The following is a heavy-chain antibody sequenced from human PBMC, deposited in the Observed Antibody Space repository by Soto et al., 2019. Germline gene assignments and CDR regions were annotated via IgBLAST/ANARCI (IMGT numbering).Heavy chain of an antibody. CDR1: GYIFTSYP. CDR2: INVGTGTT. V-gene: IGHV1-3*01. D-gene: IGHD2-21*02. Sequence: QVQLVQSGAEVKKPGAPVKVSCKASGYIFTSYPLHWVRQAPGQRLEWMAWINVGTGTTKYSQKFQGRVTFATDTSASKVYMELSSLTSEDTAVYYCVRGAGSCGGDCWNDYYYPMDVWGQGTMVTVSS. CDR3: VRGAGSCGGDCWNDYYYPMDV. J-gene: IGHJ6*02.